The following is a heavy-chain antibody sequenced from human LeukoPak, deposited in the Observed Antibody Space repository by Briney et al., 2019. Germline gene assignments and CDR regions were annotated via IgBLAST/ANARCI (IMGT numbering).Heavy chain of an antibody. CDR3: ARAVFGDSSSSGDY. J-gene: IGHJ4*02. Sequence: GGSLRLSCAASGFTFSSYSMTWVRQAPGKGLEWVSSISSSSSYIYYADSVKGRFTISRDNAKNSLYLQMNSLRAEDTAVYYCARAVFGDSSSSGDYWGQGTLVTVSS. V-gene: IGHV3-21*01. CDR1: GFTFSSYS. CDR2: ISSSSSYI. D-gene: IGHD6-6*01.